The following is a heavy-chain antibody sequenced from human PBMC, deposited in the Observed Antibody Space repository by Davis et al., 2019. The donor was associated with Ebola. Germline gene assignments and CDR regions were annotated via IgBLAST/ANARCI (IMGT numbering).Heavy chain of an antibody. CDR1: GFTFSSYG. Sequence: GESLKISCAASGFTFSSYGMHWVRQAPGKGLEWVAVIWYDGSNKYYADSVKGRFTISRDNSKNTVYLQRNSLRADDTAVYYCATPGESGSYLDFWGQGTLVTVSS. CDR2: IWYDGSNK. D-gene: IGHD1-26*01. J-gene: IGHJ4*02. CDR3: ATPGESGSYLDF. V-gene: IGHV3-33*08.